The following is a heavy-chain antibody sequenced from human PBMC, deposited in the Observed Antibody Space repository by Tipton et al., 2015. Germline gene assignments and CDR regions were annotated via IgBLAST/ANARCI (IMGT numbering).Heavy chain of an antibody. Sequence: SLRLSCEVSGFTVNPYTMYWVRQAPGKGLEWVALISHDGTTKYFSDSVTGRFTISRDNSKSTLNLLMNSLRPEDTAVYFCARGYDQAIRFRGFDVWGEGTTVIVSS. CDR3: ARGYDQAIRFRGFDV. CDR1: GFTVNPYT. J-gene: IGHJ6*04. D-gene: IGHD3-3*01. CDR2: ISHDGTTK. V-gene: IGHV3-30*01.